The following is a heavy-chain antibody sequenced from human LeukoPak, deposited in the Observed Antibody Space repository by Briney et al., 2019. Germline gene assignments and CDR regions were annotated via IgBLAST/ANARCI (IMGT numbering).Heavy chain of an antibody. Sequence: LETLSLTCAVYGGSFSGYYWSWIRQPPGKGLEWIGEINHSGSTNYNPSLKSRVTISVDTSKNQFSLKLSSVTAADTAVYYCARGPDYGDYYFDYWGQGTLVTVSS. D-gene: IGHD4-17*01. CDR2: INHSGST. V-gene: IGHV4-34*01. J-gene: IGHJ4*02. CDR3: ARGPDYGDYYFDY. CDR1: GGSFSGYY.